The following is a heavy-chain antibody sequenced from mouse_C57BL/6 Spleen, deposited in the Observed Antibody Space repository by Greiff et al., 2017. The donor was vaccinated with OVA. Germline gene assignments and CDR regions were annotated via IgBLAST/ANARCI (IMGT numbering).Heavy chain of an antibody. V-gene: IGHV5-6*02. J-gene: IGHJ4*01. CDR1: GFTFSSYG. D-gene: IGHD2-1*01. CDR2: ISSGGSYT. Sequence: EVKLVESGGDLVKPGGSLKLSCAASGFTFSSYGMSWVRQTPDKRLEWVATISSGGSYTYYPDSVKGRFTIHRDNAKNTLYLQMRSLKSEDTAMYDGARLYGNYESGMDYWGQGTSVTVSS. CDR3: ARLYGNYESGMDY.